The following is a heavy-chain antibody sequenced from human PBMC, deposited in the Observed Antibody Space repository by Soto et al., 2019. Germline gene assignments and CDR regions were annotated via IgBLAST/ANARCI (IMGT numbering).Heavy chain of an antibody. CDR1: GFTFSNYW. V-gene: IGHV3-7*05. D-gene: IGHD1-26*01. Sequence: SGFTFSNYWMSWVRQAPGKGLEWVANIKKDGSEKYYVDSVKGRFTISRDNAENSLYLQMKSLRAEDTAVYYCARDPRDSEYAIFDYWGQGTLVTVSS. CDR2: IKKDGSEK. CDR3: ARDPRDSEYAIFDY. J-gene: IGHJ4*02.